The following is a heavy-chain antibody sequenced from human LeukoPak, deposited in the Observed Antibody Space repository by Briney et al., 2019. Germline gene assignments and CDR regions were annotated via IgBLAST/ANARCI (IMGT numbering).Heavy chain of an antibody. V-gene: IGHV3-53*01. CDR3: ARDQRNWGFSGFDY. D-gene: IGHD7-27*01. CDR1: GFTVSSNY. Sequence: PRGSLRLSCAASGFTVSSNYMSWIRQDPGKGLEWVSVIYSGGSTYYADSVKGRFTISRDNSKNTLYLQMNSLRAEDTAVYYCARDQRNWGFSGFDYWGQGTLVTVSS. J-gene: IGHJ4*02. CDR2: IYSGGST.